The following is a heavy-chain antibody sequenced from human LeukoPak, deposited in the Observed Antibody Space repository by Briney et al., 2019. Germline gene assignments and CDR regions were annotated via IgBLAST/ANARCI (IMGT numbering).Heavy chain of an antibody. J-gene: IGHJ4*02. CDR1: GFTFGSYA. CDR3: AKGWDYYDSSGYFDY. D-gene: IGHD3-22*01. V-gene: IGHV3-23*01. CDR2: ISGSGGST. Sequence: HPGGSLRLSCAASGFTFGSYAMSWVRQAPGKGLEWVSAISGSGGSTYYADSVKGRFTISRDNSKNTLYLQMNSLRAEDTAVYYCAKGWDYYDSSGYFDYWGQGTLVTVSS.